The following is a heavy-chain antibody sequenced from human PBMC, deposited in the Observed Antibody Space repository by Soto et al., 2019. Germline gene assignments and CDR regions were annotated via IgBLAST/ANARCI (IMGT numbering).Heavy chain of an antibody. J-gene: IGHJ4*02. D-gene: IGHD1-26*01. CDR1: GGSISSSSYY. CDR3: ASSLPRVY. CDR2: IYYSGRT. Sequence: QRQLQESGPGLVKPSETLSLTCTVSGGSISSSSYYWGWIRQPPGKGLEWIGSIYYSGRTYYNPCIRTRVTISVDTSKNQFCLMLCSVTPADTAVHYCASSLPRVYWGQGTLVTVSS. V-gene: IGHV4-39*01.